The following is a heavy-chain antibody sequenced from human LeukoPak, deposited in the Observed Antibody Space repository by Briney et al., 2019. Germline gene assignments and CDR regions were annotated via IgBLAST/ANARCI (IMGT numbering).Heavy chain of an antibody. CDR2: ISWNSGSI. J-gene: IGHJ4*02. Sequence: GGSLRLSCAASGFTFSSNAMSWVRQAPGKGLEWVSGISWNSGSIGYADSVKGRFTISRDNAKNSLYLQMNSLRAEDMALYYCAKARYYYDSSGPLGNWGQGTLVTVSS. D-gene: IGHD3-22*01. V-gene: IGHV3-9*03. CDR1: GFTFSSNA. CDR3: AKARYYYDSSGPLGN.